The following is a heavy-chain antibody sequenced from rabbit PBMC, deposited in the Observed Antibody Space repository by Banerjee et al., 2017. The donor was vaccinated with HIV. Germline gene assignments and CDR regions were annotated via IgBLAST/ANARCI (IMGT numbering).Heavy chain of an antibody. D-gene: IGHD7-1*01. CDR1: GFDFSNNA. CDR2: IYTGSGST. V-gene: IGHV1S40*01. CDR3: ARLGVGDGTYGGSAFDP. Sequence: QSLEESGGGLVQPEGSLTLTCTASGFDFSNNAMCWVRQAPGKGPEWIACIYTGSGSTYYASWVNGRFTISKTSSTTVTLQMTSLTAADTATYFCARLGVGDGTYGGSAFDPWGQGTLVTVS. J-gene: IGHJ2*01.